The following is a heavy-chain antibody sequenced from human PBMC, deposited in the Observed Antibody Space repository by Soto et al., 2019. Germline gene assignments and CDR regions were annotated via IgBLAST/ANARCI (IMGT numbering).Heavy chain of an antibody. V-gene: IGHV4-59*01. D-gene: IGHD3-3*01. CDR3: AIFLQAVDGIRDDLPVSAFLLNRSSDL. CDR2: IYYSGST. J-gene: IGHJ2*01. Sequence: PGKGQEWIGYIYYSGSTNYNPSLKSRVTISVDTSKNQFSLKLSSVTAADTAVYYCAIFLQAVDGIRDDLPVSAFLLNRSSDL.